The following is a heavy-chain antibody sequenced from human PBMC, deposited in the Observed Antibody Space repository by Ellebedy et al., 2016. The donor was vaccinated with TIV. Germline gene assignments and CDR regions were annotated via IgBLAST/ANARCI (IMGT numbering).Heavy chain of an antibody. V-gene: IGHV3-30-3*01. CDR1: GFTFSTYP. CDR2: ISYDGTDK. CDR3: TRDRGGGNYRYYYYGFDV. Sequence: GESLKISCAASGFTFSTYPMHWVRQAPGKGLEWVALISYDGTDKFYADSVRGRFSISRDNSKNTQYLQMDSLRGDDTAIYYCTRDRGGGNYRYYYYGFDVWGQGTTVTVSS. J-gene: IGHJ6*02. D-gene: IGHD4/OR15-4a*01.